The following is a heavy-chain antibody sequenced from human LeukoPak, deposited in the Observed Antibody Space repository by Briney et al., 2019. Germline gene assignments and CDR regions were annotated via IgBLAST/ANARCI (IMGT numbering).Heavy chain of an antibody. D-gene: IGHD4-11*01. Sequence: PGGSLRLSCAASGFTFSFCPMHWVRQAPGKGLEWVAFISNDGSNADYADSVKGRFTISRDNSKNTLYLQMNSLRAEDTAVYYCAKDSNSNYFFVNWFDPWGQGTLVTVSS. CDR3: AKDSNSNYFFVNWFDP. V-gene: IGHV3-30*04. CDR2: ISNDGSNA. CDR1: GFTFSFCP. J-gene: IGHJ5*02.